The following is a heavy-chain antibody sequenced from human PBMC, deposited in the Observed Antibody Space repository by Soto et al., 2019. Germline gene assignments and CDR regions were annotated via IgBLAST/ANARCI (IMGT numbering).Heavy chain of an antibody. Sequence: ASVKVSCKASGYTFTGYYMHWVRQAPGQGLEWMGWINPNSGGTNYAQKFQGRVTMTRDTSISTAYMELSRLRSDDTAVYYCARDSFKYSYGYGFDPWGQGTLVT. CDR3: ARDSFKYSYGYGFDP. J-gene: IGHJ5*02. V-gene: IGHV1-2*02. CDR2: INPNSGGT. CDR1: GYTFTGYY. D-gene: IGHD5-18*01.